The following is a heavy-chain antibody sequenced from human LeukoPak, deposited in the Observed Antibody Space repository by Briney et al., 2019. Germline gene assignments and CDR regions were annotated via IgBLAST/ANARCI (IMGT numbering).Heavy chain of an antibody. CDR1: GGSIISYY. J-gene: IGHJ4*02. CDR2: FFYSGST. CDR3: ARGPGSYYEFDY. Sequence: SETLSLTCTVSGGSIISYYWSWIRQPPGKGLEWIGYFFYSGSTTYNPSLKSRVTISVDRSKNQFSLKLSSVTAADTAAYYCARGPGSYYEFDYWGQGTLVTVSS. D-gene: IGHD1-26*01. V-gene: IGHV4-59*01.